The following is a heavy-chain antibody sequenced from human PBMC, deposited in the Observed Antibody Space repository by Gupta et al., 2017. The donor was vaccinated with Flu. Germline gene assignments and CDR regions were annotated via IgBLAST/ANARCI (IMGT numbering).Heavy chain of an antibody. D-gene: IGHD3-3*01. Sequence: QVHLVESGGGAVQPGRSLRLSCAASGFTFGSHGMHWVRQAPGKGLEWVAVIWYHGSNNSYADSGKGRCTISRDNYKSTRYLQMNSLRDEDKAVYYCARVQESCYELWGAFDYWCQVTLVTVSS. J-gene: IGHJ4*02. CDR2: IWYHGSNN. V-gene: IGHV3-33*01. CDR1: GFTFGSHG. CDR3: ARVQESCYELWGAFDY.